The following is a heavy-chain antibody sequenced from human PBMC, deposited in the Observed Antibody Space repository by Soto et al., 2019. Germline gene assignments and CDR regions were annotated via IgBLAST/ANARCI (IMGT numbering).Heavy chain of an antibody. D-gene: IGHD3-9*01. V-gene: IGHV4-31*03. J-gene: IGHJ4*02. CDR3: ASNSDVLTPFDY. Sequence: QVQLQEAGPGLVEPSQTLTLTCTVSGGSISSGGYYCNWIRQLPGKGLEWIGYTYYGGNTYYNPSLNSRVTMSVYTSKNQFSLKLKSVTAADTAVYYCASNSDVLTPFDYWGQGTLVTVSS. CDR1: GGSISSGGYY. CDR2: TYYGGNT.